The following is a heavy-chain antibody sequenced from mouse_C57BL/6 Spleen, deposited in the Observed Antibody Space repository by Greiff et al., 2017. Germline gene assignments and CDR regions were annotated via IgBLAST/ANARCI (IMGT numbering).Heavy chain of an antibody. J-gene: IGHJ4*01. V-gene: IGHV1-39*01. CDR1: GYSFTDYN. CDR3: ARSLDLLLENYYAMDY. Sequence: EVKLMESGPELVKPGASVKISCKASGYSFTDYNMNWVKQSNGKSLEWIGVINPNYGTTSYNQKFKGKATLTVDQSSSTAYILLNSLTSEDSAVYYCARSLDLLLENYYAMDYWGQGTSVTVSS. D-gene: IGHD1-1*01. CDR2: INPNYGTT.